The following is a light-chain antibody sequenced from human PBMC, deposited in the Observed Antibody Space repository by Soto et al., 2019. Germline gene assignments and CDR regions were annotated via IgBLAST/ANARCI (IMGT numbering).Light chain of an antibody. V-gene: IGKV2-28*01. Sequence: IVTTQSPLSLPVTPGEPASISCRSSQSLLHSNGYNYLDWYLQKPGQSPQLLIYLGSYRASGVPDRLNGSGSGTDFTLKISRVEAEDVGVYYCQQRRTWPLTFGGGTKVDIK. CDR1: QSLLHSNGYNY. CDR2: LGS. CDR3: QQRRTWPLT. J-gene: IGKJ4*01.